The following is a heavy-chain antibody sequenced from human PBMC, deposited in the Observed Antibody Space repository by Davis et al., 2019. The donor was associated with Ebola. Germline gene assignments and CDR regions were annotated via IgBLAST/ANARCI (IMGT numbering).Heavy chain of an antibody. CDR3: ARLGGGPKVYFYHGMDV. Sequence: GESLKISCKGSGYTFTNYWIGWVRQMPGKGLEWMGIIYPGDSDTRYSPSFQGQVTISADKSISTAYLQWSSLKASDTAVYFCARLGGGPKVYFYHGMDVWGQGTTVTVSS. J-gene: IGHJ6*02. D-gene: IGHD2-15*01. CDR2: IYPGDSDT. V-gene: IGHV5-51*01. CDR1: GYTFTNYW.